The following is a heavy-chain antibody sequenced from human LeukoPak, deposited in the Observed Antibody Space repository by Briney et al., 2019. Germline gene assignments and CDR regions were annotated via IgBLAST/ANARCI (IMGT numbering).Heavy chain of an antibody. V-gene: IGHV3-11*06. CDR3: ARDSAHYYYGMDV. CDR1: GFTFSDYY. CDR2: ISSSSSYT. J-gene: IGHJ6*02. Sequence: GGSLRLSCAASGFTFSDYYMSWIRQAPGKGLEWVSYISSSSSYTNYADSVKGRFTISRDNSKNTLYLQMNSLRAEDTAVYYCARDSAHYYYGMDVWGQGTTVTVSS.